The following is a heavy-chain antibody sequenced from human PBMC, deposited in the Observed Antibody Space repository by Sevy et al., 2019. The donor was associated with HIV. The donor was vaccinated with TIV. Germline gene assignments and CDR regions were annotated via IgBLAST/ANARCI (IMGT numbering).Heavy chain of an antibody. Sequence: GGSLRLSCVASGFTFSNAWMTWVRQAPGKGLEWVGRIKSETSGGTRDYVGPVKGRFIISRDDSKNTLYLQINSLKTEDTAVYYCSTAIVLGPLQLIDVWGKGTSVTVSS. CDR1: GFTFSNAW. CDR2: IKSETSGGTR. D-gene: IGHD3-16*02. J-gene: IGHJ6*03. CDR3: STAIVLGPLQLIDV. V-gene: IGHV3-15*01.